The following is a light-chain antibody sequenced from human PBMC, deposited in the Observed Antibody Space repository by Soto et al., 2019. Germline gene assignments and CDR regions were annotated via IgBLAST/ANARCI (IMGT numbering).Light chain of an antibody. J-gene: IGKJ1*01. CDR3: QQYYSYPWT. Sequence: DIQMTQSPSTLSASAGDRVTITCRASQSISSWLAWYQQKPGKVPNLLIYKASRLESGVPSRFSGSGSGTESTLTVSSLQPDDFATYYCQQYYSYPWTFGQGTNMEIK. CDR2: KAS. CDR1: QSISSW. V-gene: IGKV1-5*03.